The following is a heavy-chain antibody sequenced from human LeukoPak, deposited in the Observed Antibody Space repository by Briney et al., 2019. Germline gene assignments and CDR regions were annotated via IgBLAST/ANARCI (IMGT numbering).Heavy chain of an antibody. Sequence: GGSLRLSCAASGFTFSDYYMSRIRQAPGRGPGWVSYISSSSSYTNYADSVKGRFTISRDNAKNSLYLQMNSLRAEDTAVYYCARDRPYYGSVDDAFDIWGQGTMVTVSS. J-gene: IGHJ3*02. V-gene: IGHV3-11*06. CDR3: ARDRPYYGSVDDAFDI. D-gene: IGHD3-10*01. CDR2: ISSSSSYT. CDR1: GFTFSDYY.